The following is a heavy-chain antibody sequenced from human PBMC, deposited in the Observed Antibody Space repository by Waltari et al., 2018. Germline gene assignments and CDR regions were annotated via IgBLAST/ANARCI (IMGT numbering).Heavy chain of an antibody. D-gene: IGHD5-12*01. Sequence: EVQLVQSGSEVNKPVESLKTSCMGSGYRFTSYWIGWVRQMRGKGLEWMGIIYPGDSDTRYSTSYQVQVTISAVKCISTAHLQGSSLKASDTSMYYCARHCWGGYDWHYYYGMDVWGQGTTVTVSS. CDR1: GYRFTSYW. CDR2: IYPGDSDT. J-gene: IGHJ6*02. V-gene: IGHV5-51*01. CDR3: ARHCWGGYDWHYYYGMDV.